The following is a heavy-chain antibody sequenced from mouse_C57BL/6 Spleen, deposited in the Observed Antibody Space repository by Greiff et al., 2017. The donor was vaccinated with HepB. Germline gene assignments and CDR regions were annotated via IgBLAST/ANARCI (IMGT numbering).Heavy chain of an antibody. CDR3: ARPYDGYYEAWFAY. CDR1: GFTFSDYY. Sequence: EVQLVESGGGLVQPGGSLKLSCAASGFTFSDYYMYWVRQTPEKRLEWVAYISNGGGSTYYPDTVKGRFTISRDNAKNTLYLQMSRLKSEDTAMYYCARPYDGYYEAWFAYWGQGTLVTVSA. J-gene: IGHJ3*01. D-gene: IGHD2-3*01. V-gene: IGHV5-12*01. CDR2: ISNGGGST.